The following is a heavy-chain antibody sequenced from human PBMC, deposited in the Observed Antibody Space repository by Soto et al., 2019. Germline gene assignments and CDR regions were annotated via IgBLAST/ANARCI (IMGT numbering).Heavy chain of an antibody. CDR3: ARDRAMVRGVIIPSWFDP. D-gene: IGHD3-10*01. J-gene: IGHJ5*02. CDR1: GYTFTSYA. Sequence: ASVKVSFKASGYTFTSYAMHCVRQAPGQRLEWMGWINAGNGNTKYSQKFQGRVTITRDTSASTAYMELSSLRSEDTAVYYCARDRAMVRGVIIPSWFDPWGQGTLVTVSS. CDR2: INAGNGNT. V-gene: IGHV1-3*01.